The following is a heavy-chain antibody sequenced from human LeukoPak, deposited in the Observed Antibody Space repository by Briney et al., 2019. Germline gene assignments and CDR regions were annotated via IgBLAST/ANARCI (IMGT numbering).Heavy chain of an antibody. D-gene: IGHD2-15*01. CDR1: GYSYPSYW. CDR3: ARAGGPCSNSDY. Sequence: GESLKISCKGSGYSYPSYWIGWVRQMPRRGLEWMGIIYPGDSDTRYSPSFQGQVTISVDKSISTAYLQWSSLKASDTAMYYCARAGGPCSNSDYWGQGTLVTVSS. J-gene: IGHJ4*01. CDR2: IYPGDSDT. V-gene: IGHV5-51*01.